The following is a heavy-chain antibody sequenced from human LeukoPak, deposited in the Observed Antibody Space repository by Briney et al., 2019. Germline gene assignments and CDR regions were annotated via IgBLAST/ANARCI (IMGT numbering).Heavy chain of an antibody. CDR1: GFTVSSNY. CDR2: IYSGGST. V-gene: IGHV3-53*01. D-gene: IGHD3-10*01. J-gene: IGHJ3*02. CDR3: ARSDVLDAFDI. Sequence: GGSLRLSCAASGFTVSSNYMSWVRQAPGKGLEWVSVIYSGGSTNYADSVKGRFTISRDNSKNTLYLQMNSLRAEDTAVYCCARSDVLDAFDIWGQGTMVTVSS.